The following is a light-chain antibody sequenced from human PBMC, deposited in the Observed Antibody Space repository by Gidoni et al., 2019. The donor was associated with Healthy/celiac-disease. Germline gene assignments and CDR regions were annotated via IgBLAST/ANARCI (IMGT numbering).Light chain of an antibody. V-gene: IGKV2-30*01. Sequence: DVVMTQSPLSLPVTLGQPASISCSTSQSLVYSDGNTYVKWFQQRAGQSPRRLIYKCSNRASGVPDRFGGRCAATDFTLKISRVQAEYVGFYYCMQGTRSPRTFGPGTKVDIK. CDR2: KCS. CDR1: QSLVYSDGNTY. CDR3: MQGTRSPRT. J-gene: IGKJ3*01.